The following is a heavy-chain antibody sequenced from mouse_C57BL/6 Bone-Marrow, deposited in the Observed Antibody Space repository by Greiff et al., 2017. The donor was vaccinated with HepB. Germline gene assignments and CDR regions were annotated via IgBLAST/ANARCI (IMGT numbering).Heavy chain of an antibody. CDR3: ASGGGVPPSWYFDV. CDR1: GYTFTSYW. V-gene: IGHV1-61*01. J-gene: IGHJ1*03. Sequence: VQLQQPGAELVRPGSSVKLSCKASGYTFTSYWMDWVKQRPGQGLEWIGNIYPSDSETHYNQKFKDKATLTVDKSSSTAYMQLSSLTSEDSAVYYCASGGGVPPSWYFDVWGTGTTVTVSS. CDR2: IYPSDSET.